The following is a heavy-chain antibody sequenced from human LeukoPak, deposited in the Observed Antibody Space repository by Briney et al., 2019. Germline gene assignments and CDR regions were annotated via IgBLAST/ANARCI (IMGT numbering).Heavy chain of an antibody. Sequence: PGGSLRLSCAASGFTFSTYAMHWVRQAPGKGLEWVTVISFDGNNKNYADSVKGRFTISRDSSKNTLYLQLNSPRAEDTAVYYCARSPGLVGANYFDYWGQGTLVTVSS. D-gene: IGHD1-26*01. J-gene: IGHJ4*02. CDR1: GFTFSTYA. V-gene: IGHV3-30*04. CDR3: ARSPGLVGANYFDY. CDR2: ISFDGNNK.